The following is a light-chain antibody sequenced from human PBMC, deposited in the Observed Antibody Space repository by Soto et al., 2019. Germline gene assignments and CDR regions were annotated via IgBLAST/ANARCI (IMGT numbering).Light chain of an antibody. CDR3: QVWDISSVHYV. V-gene: IGLV3-21*02. Sequence: SYELTQPPSMSVAPGQTARITCGGNNIGSKTVHWYQQKAGQAPVLVVYDDSDRPSGIPERFSCSNSGNTATLTISRVEAGDEADYYCQVWDISSVHYVFGTGTKVTVL. CDR2: DDS. CDR1: NIGSKT. J-gene: IGLJ1*01.